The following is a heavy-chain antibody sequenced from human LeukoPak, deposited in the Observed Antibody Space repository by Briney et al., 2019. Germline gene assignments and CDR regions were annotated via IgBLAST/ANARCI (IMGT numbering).Heavy chain of an antibody. CDR2: ISSSGSTI. CDR1: GFTFSSYE. V-gene: IGHV3-48*03. J-gene: IGHJ6*04. D-gene: IGHD3-10*02. CDR3: AELGITMIGGV. Sequence: GGSVRLSCAASGFTFSSYEMNWVRQAPGKGLEWVSYISSSGSTIYYADSVKGRFTISRDNAKNSLYLQVNSLRAEDTAVYYCAELGITMIGGVWGKGTTVTISS.